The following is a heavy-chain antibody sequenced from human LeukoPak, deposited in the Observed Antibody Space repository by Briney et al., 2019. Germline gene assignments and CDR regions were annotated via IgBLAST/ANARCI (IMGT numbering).Heavy chain of an antibody. CDR1: GFTFGSYA. V-gene: IGHV3-23*01. CDR3: PKLTTMTTGDY. J-gene: IGHJ4*02. Sequence: GGSLRLSCAVSGFTFGSYAMTWVRQAPGQGLEWVSYISGSGGSTSYADSVKGRFTISRDNSQHTLNPPMDNLRAAATAGYCCPKLTTMTTGDYWGQGTMVTASS. D-gene: IGHD4-17*01. CDR2: ISGSGGST.